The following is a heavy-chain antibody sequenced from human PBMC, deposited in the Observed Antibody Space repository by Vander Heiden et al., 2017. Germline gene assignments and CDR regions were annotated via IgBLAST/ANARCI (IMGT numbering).Heavy chain of an antibody. CDR1: GGSISSGGYY. CDR3: ARAKGYFDY. CDR2: IYYRGST. V-gene: IGHV4-31*03. J-gene: IGHJ4*02. Sequence: QVQLQESGPGLVKPSQTLSLTCTVSGGSISSGGYYWSWIRQHPGKGLEWIGYIYYRGSTDDNPSLKSRVTISGDTSKNQLSMKMSSVTAADTAVYYCARAKGYFDYWGQGTMVTVYS.